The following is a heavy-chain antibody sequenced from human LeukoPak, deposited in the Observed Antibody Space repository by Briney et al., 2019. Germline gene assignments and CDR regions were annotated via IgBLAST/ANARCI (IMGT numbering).Heavy chain of an antibody. Sequence: GASVKVSCKASGYTFTGYYMHWVRQAPGQGLEWMGWINPNSGGTNYAQKFQGRVTMTRDTSISTAYMELSRLRSDDTAVYYCARELHGSYYTDFDYWGQGTLVTVSS. V-gene: IGHV1-2*02. CDR1: GYTFTGYY. J-gene: IGHJ4*02. CDR2: INPNSGGT. CDR3: ARELHGSYYTDFDY. D-gene: IGHD1-26*01.